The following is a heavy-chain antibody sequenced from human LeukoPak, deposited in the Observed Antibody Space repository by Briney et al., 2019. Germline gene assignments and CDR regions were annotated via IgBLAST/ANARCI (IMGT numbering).Heavy chain of an antibody. CDR3: ARGASPHCSGGSCFPNWFDP. V-gene: IGHV4-59*01. CDR1: GGSISSYY. CDR2: IYYSGST. D-gene: IGHD2-15*01. J-gene: IGHJ5*02. Sequence: PSETLSLTCTVSGGSISSYYWSWIRQPPGKGLEWIGYIYYSGSTNYNPSLKSRVTISVDTSKNQFSLKLSSVTAVDTAVYYCARGASPHCSGGSCFPNWFDPWGQGTLVTVSS.